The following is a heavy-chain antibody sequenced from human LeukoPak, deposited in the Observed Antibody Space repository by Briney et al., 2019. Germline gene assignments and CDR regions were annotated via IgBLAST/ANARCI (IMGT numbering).Heavy chain of an antibody. CDR2: INPNSGGT. D-gene: IGHD1-7*01. J-gene: IGHJ5*02. V-gene: IGHV1-2*02. Sequence: GASVKVSCKASGYTFTGYYMHWVRQAPGQGLEWMGWINPNSGGTNYARKFQGRVTMTRDTSISTAYMELSRLRSDDTAVYYCARTVENWNYDPHNWFDPWGQGTLVTVSS. CDR3: ARTVENWNYDPHNWFDP. CDR1: GYTFTGYY.